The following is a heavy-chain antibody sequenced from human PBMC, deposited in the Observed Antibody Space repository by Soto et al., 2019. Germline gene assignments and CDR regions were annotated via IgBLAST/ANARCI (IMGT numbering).Heavy chain of an antibody. Sequence: TLSLTCSVSGDSIATTVFFWNWIRQHPEKGLEWIGYISSSGKTYYNPTLKSRVTMSLDTARNQFSLNLTSVTAADTAVDFCTGVRSGDCADSTKFDYWGQGTLVTVSS. CDR2: ISSSGKT. CDR1: GDSIATTVFF. D-gene: IGHD2-21*02. V-gene: IGHV4-31*03. J-gene: IGHJ4*02. CDR3: TGVRSGDCADSTKFDY.